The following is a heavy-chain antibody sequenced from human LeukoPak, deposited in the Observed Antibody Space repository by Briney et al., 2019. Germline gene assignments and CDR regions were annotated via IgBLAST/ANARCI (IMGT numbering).Heavy chain of an antibody. CDR1: GGSISSSSYY. J-gene: IGHJ6*03. CDR2: IYYSGST. D-gene: IGHD6-19*01. V-gene: IGHV4-39*01. CDR3: ASLSRSGKYYYYMDV. Sequence: SETLSLTCTVSGGSISSSSYYWGWIRQPPGKGLEWIGSIYYSGSTYYNPSLKSRVTISVDTSKNQFSLKLSSVTAADTAVYYCASLSRSGKYYYYMDVWGKGTTVTISS.